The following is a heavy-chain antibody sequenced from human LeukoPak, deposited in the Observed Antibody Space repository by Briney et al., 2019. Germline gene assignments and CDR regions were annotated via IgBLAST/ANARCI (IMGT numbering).Heavy chain of an antibody. CDR1: GDSITNTNYY. CDR3: ATIRRYGGDPAYYFDD. Sequence: PSETLSLTCSVSGDSITNTNYYWAWVRQPPGKGLEWIVTVYYTGATFYKPSLKSRITVSADTSRNQFSLNLTSVTAADAAVYYCATIRRYGGDPAYYFDDWGQGTLVTVSS. D-gene: IGHD5-12*01. V-gene: IGHV4-39*01. J-gene: IGHJ4*02. CDR2: VYYTGAT.